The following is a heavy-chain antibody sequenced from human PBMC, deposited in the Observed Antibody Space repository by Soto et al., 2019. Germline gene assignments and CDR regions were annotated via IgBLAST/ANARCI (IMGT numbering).Heavy chain of an antibody. V-gene: IGHV1-69*01. CDR3: AVRTMTSTYYSQERRYYYGMDV. D-gene: IGHD2-15*01. CDR2: IIPIFGTA. J-gene: IGHJ6*02. CDR1: GGTFSSYA. Sequence: QVQLVQSGAEVKKPGSSVKVSCKASGGTFSSYAISWVRQAPGQGLEWMGGIIPIFGTANYAQKFQGRVTITADESTSTAYMELSSLRSEDTAVYYCAVRTMTSTYYSQERRYYYGMDVWGQVTTVTVSS.